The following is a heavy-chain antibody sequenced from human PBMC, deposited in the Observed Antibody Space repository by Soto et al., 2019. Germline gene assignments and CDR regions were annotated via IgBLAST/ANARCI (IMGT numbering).Heavy chain of an antibody. J-gene: IGHJ5*02. Sequence: KQSQTLSLTCAISGDSVSSNSAAWNWIRQSPSRGLEWLGRTYYRSKWYNDYAVSVKSRITINPDTSKNQFSLQLNSVTPEDTAVYYCAREYSSGWYARDQNWFDPWGQGTLVTVSS. CDR3: AREYSSGWYARDQNWFDP. CDR1: GDSVSSNSAA. D-gene: IGHD6-19*01. V-gene: IGHV6-1*01. CDR2: TYYRSKWYN.